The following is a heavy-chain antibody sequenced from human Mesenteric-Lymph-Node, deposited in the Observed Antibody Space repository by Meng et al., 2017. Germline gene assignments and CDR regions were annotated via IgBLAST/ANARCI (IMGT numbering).Heavy chain of an antibody. CDR3: ARGDYVWGSYRPLDY. Sequence: ASVKVSCKASGYTFIGYYMHWVRQAPGQGLEWMGWINTNTGNPTYAQGFTGRFVFSLDTSVSTAYLQISSLKAEDTAVYYCARGDYVWGSYRPLDYWGQGTLVTVSS. D-gene: IGHD3-16*02. CDR2: INTNTGNP. J-gene: IGHJ4*02. V-gene: IGHV7-4-1*02. CDR1: GYTFIGYY.